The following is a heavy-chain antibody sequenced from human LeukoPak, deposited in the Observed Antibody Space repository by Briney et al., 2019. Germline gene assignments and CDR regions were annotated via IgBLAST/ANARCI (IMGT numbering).Heavy chain of an antibody. J-gene: IGHJ4*02. V-gene: IGHV3-23*01. CDR2: ISGSGGST. CDR1: GFTFSSYA. CDR3: AKDGTAAAGTVVDY. Sequence: GGSLGLSCAASGFTFSSYAMSWVRQAPGEGLEWVSAISGSGGSTYYADSVKGRFTISRDNSKNTLYLQMNSLRAEDTAVYYCAKDGTAAAGTVVDYWGQGTLVTVSS. D-gene: IGHD6-13*01.